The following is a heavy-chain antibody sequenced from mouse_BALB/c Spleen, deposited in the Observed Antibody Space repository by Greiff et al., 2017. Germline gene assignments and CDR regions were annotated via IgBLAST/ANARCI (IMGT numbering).Heavy chain of an antibody. V-gene: IGHV5-6-3*01. CDR3: ARGNDGFSWFAY. D-gene: IGHD2-3*01. Sequence: EVQLVESGGGLVQPGGSLKLSCAASGFTFSSYGMSWVRQTPDKRLELVATIKSNGGSTYYPDSVKGRFTISRDNAKNTLYLQMSCLKSEDTAMYYCARGNDGFSWFAYWGQGTLVTVSA. J-gene: IGHJ3*01. CDR1: GFTFSSYG. CDR2: IKSNGGST.